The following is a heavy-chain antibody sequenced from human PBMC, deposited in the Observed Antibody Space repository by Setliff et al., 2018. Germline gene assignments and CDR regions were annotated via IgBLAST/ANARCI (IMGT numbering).Heavy chain of an antibody. CDR3: ARTCSGSGCYAGLES. D-gene: IGHD2-15*01. Sequence: SLTISCAASGFTFSTYRMHWVRQAPGKGLEWVAVIWDDGGNKYHADSVKGRFTISRDNSKNTLYLQMNSLRPEDTAVYYCARTCSGSGCYAGLESWGQGTPVTVSS. J-gene: IGHJ4*02. CDR2: IWDDGGNK. V-gene: IGHV3-33*08. CDR1: GFTFSTYR.